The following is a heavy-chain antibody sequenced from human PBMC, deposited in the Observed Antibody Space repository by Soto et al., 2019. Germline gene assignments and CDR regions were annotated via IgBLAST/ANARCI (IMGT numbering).Heavy chain of an antibody. CDR1: GYTLNVSS. V-gene: IGHV1-2*04. CDR2: INPNSGGT. CDR3: ARDSEDIVLVPAAGSFDY. D-gene: IGHD2-2*01. J-gene: IGHJ4*02. Sequence: APVEIACTASGYTLNVSSMPLVRHSPGQGLEWMGWINPNSGGTNYAQKFQGWVTMTRDTSISTAYMELSRLRSDDTAVYYCARDSEDIVLVPAAGSFDYWGQGTLVTVS.